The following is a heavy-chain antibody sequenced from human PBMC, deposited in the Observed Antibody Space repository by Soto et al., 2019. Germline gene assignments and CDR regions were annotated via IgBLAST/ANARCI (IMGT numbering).Heavy chain of an antibody. V-gene: IGHV3-30-3*01. D-gene: IGHD2-2*01. CDR2: ISYDGSNK. J-gene: IGHJ4*02. CDR1: GFTFSSYA. Sequence: QVQLVESGGGVVQPGRSLRLSCAASGFTFSSYAMHWVRQAPGKGLEWVAVISYDGSNKYYADSVKGRFTISRDNSKNTLYLQMNSLRAEDTAVYYCARDIGSTGWWGQGTLVTVSS. CDR3: ARDIGSTGW.